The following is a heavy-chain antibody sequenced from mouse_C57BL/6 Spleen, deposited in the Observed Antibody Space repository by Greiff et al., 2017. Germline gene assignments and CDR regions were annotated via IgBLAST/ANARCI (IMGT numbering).Heavy chain of an antibody. CDR3: ARQYYYGSKDAMGY. J-gene: IGHJ4*01. Sequence: VQLVASGPGLVAPSQSLSITCPVSGFSLTSYGVHWVRQPPGKGLEWLVVIWSDGSTTYNSALKSRLSISKDNSKSQVFLKMNSLQTDDTAMYYCARQYYYGSKDAMGYWGQGTSVTVSS. CDR1: GFSLTSYG. D-gene: IGHD1-1*01. CDR2: IWSDGST. V-gene: IGHV2-6-1*01.